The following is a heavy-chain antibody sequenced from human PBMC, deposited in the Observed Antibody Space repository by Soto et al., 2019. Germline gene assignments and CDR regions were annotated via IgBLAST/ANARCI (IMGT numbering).Heavy chain of an antibody. D-gene: IGHD3-3*01. J-gene: IGHJ4*02. CDR3: ARDRGVVTNYGIDY. CDR1: GGSISSGGYY. Sequence: SETLSLTCTVSGGSISSGGYYWGWLRQHAGRGREWIGYIYYSGSTYDNPTLKSRVTISVDTSKNQFSLKLSSVTAGETAVYYCARDRGVVTNYGIDYWGQGTLVTVSS. V-gene: IGHV4-31*03. CDR2: IYYSGST.